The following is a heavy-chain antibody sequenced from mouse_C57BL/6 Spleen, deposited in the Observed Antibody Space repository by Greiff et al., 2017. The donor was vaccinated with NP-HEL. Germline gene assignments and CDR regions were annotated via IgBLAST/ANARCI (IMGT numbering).Heavy chain of an antibody. V-gene: IGHV1-53*01. CDR1: GYTFTSYW. D-gene: IGHD1-1*01. Sequence: QVQLQQPGTELVKPGASVKLSCKASGYTFTSYWMHWVKQRPGQGLEWIGNINPSNGGTNYNEKFKSKATLTVDKSSSTAYMQLSSLTSGDSAVYYCARAVYSGSSYWYFDVWGTGTTVTVSS. CDR2: INPSNGGT. CDR3: ARAVYSGSSYWYFDV. J-gene: IGHJ1*03.